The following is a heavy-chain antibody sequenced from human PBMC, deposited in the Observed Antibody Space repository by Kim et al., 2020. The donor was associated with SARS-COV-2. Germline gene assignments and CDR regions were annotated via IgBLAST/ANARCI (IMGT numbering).Heavy chain of an antibody. CDR3: TTVSMR. CDR2: SDGGTS. Sequence: SDGGTSDYAAPVKGIFTISRDDSKNTLYLQMNSLKSEDAGVYYCTTVSMRWGQGTLVTVSS. J-gene: IGHJ4*02. D-gene: IGHD2-2*01. V-gene: IGHV3-15*01.